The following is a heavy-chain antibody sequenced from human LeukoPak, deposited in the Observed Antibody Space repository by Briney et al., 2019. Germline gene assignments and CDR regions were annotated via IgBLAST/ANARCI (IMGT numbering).Heavy chain of an antibody. V-gene: IGHV3-48*01. J-gene: IGHJ3*02. CDR1: GFPYSHYS. D-gene: IGHD5-18*01. Sequence: SGGSLRVSCLTSGFPYSHYSMNWVRQAPGKGLEWVAYISTNSATIFYGDSVKGRFVISRDNGNNVLNLQMTSLRVEDTAVYYCATYSDTTGYFKEAYAMWGQGTLVTVSS. CDR2: ISTNSATI. CDR3: ATYSDTTGYFKEAYAM.